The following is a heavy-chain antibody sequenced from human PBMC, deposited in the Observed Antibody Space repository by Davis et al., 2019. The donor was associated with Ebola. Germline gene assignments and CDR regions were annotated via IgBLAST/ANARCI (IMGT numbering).Heavy chain of an antibody. V-gene: IGHV1-24*01. Sequence: ASVKVSCKVSGYTLTELSMHWVRQAPGNGLEWMGGFDPEDGETIYAQKFQGRVTITADESTSTTYMELSSLRSEDTAVYYCARGAYCSSTRCYNPRDYYYYMDVWGKGTTVTVSS. J-gene: IGHJ6*03. CDR2: FDPEDGET. D-gene: IGHD2-2*02. CDR3: ARGAYCSSTRCYNPRDYYYYMDV. CDR1: GYTLTELS.